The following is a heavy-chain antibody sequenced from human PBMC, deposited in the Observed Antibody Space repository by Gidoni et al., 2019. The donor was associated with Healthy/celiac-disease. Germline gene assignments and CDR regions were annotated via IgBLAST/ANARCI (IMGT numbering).Heavy chain of an antibody. CDR3: AKTPRIVVVVASFDY. Sequence: EVQLLESGGGLVQPGGSLRLSCAASGFTFSGDAMSWVRQAPGKGLEWVSAISGSGGSTYYADSVKGRFTISRDNSKNTLYLQMNSLRAEDTAVYYCAKTPRIVVVVASFDYWGQGTLVTVSS. J-gene: IGHJ4*02. D-gene: IGHD2-15*01. CDR1: GFTFSGDA. CDR2: ISGSGGST. V-gene: IGHV3-23*01.